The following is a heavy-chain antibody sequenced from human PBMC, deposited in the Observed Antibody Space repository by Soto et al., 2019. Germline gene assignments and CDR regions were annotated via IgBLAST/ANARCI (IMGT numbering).Heavy chain of an antibody. D-gene: IGHD2-2*01. CDR1: GYTFTGYY. Sequence: ASVKVSCKASGYTFTGYYMHWVRQAPGQGLEWMGWINPNSGGTNYAQKFQGRVTMTRDTSINTAYPELSRLRFDDAAVYFCARERYQVISDGMDVWGQGTTVTVSS. CDR2: INPNSGGT. V-gene: IGHV1-2*02. CDR3: ARERYQVISDGMDV. J-gene: IGHJ6*02.